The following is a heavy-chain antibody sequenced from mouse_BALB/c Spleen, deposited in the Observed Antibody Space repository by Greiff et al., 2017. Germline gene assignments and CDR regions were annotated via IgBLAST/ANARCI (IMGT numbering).Heavy chain of an antibody. CDR2: ISSGGGST. J-gene: IGHJ4*01. D-gene: IGHD1-1*01. V-gene: IGHV5-12-1*01. CDR3: ARGAITTVIATDAMDY. Sequence: EVQVVESGGGLVKPGGSLKLSCAASGFAFSSYDMSWVRQTPGKRLEWVAYISSGGGSTYYPDTVKGRFTISRDNAKNTLYLQMSSLKSEDTAMYYCARGAITTVIATDAMDYWGQGTSVTVSS. CDR1: GFAFSSYD.